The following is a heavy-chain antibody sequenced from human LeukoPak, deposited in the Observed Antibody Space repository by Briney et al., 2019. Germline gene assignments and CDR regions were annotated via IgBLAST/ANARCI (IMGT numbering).Heavy chain of an antibody. Sequence: SETLSLTCAVYGGSFSGYYWSWIRQPPGKGLEWIGYIYYSGSTNYNPSLKSRVTISVDTSKNQFSLKLSSVTAADTAVYYCARDEDDAFDIWGQGTMVTVSS. V-gene: IGHV4-59*01. J-gene: IGHJ3*02. CDR2: IYYSGST. CDR3: ARDEDDAFDI. CDR1: GGSFSGYY.